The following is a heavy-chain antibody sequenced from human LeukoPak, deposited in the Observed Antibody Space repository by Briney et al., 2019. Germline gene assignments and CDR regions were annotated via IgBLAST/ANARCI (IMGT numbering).Heavy chain of an antibody. J-gene: IGHJ4*02. CDR3: ARQRTRQWLVYYFDY. CDR1: GGSFSGYY. Sequence: SETLSLTCAVYGGSFSGYYWSWIRQPPGKGLEWIGEINHSGSTNYNPSLKSRVTISVDTSKNQFSLKLSSVTAADTAVYYCARQRTRQWLVYYFDYWGQGTLVTVSS. V-gene: IGHV4-34*01. CDR2: INHSGST. D-gene: IGHD6-19*01.